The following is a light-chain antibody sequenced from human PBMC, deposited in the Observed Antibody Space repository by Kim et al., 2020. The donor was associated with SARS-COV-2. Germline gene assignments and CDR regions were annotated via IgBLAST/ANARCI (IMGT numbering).Light chain of an antibody. Sequence: GKTITIACTGISGSSARNYVQWYQQRPGSAPTTVIYEDNQRPSGVPDRFSGSIDRSSNSASLTISGLKTEDEADYYCQSFDDTNVIFGGGTQLTVL. CDR3: QSFDDTNVI. CDR1: SGSSARNY. V-gene: IGLV6-57*02. J-gene: IGLJ2*01. CDR2: EDN.